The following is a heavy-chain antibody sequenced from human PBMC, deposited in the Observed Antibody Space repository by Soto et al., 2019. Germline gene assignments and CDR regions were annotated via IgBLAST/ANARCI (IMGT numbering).Heavy chain of an antibody. CDR3: ARHRTADYGDYGHFDY. V-gene: IGHV4-39*01. J-gene: IGHJ4*02. CDR1: GGSISSSNW. D-gene: IGHD4-17*01. CDR2: IYYSGST. Sequence: PSETLSLTCXVSGGSISSSNWWRWVRQPPGKGLEWIGSIYYSGSTYYDPSLKSRVTISVDTSKNQFSLKLSSVTAADTAVYYCARHRTADYGDYGHFDYWGQGTLVTVSS.